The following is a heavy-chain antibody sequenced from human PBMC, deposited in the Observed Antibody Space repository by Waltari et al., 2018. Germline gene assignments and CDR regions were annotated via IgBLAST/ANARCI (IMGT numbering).Heavy chain of an antibody. CDR1: GGSISSSSYY. V-gene: IGHV4-39*07. CDR2: IYYSGST. D-gene: IGHD6-13*01. Sequence: QMQLQESGPGLVKPSETLSLTCTVSGGSISSSSYYWGWIRQPPGKGLEWIGSIYYSGSTYYNPSLKRRVTISVDTSKNQFSLKLSSVTAADTAVYYCARDLEAAAGTFPIFDYWGQGTLVTVSS. CDR3: ARDLEAAAGTFPIFDY. J-gene: IGHJ4*02.